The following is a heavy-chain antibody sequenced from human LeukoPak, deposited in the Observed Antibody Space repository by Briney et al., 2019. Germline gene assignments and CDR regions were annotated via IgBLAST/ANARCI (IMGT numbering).Heavy chain of an antibody. CDR1: GFTFSSHW. D-gene: IGHD1-26*01. CDR3: VRDGQGSTPLDY. Sequence: GGSLRLSCAASGFTFSSHWMHWVRQAPGKGLVWVSGISSDGSRPRYADSVNGRFTISRDNDKNTLYLQMNSLRAEDTAVYFCVRDGQGSTPLDYWGQGTLVTVSS. J-gene: IGHJ4*02. V-gene: IGHV3-74*01. CDR2: ISSDGSRP.